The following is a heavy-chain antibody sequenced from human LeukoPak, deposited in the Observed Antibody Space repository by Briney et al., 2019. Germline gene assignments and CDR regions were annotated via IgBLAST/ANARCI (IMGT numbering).Heavy chain of an antibody. CDR3: AGGWEPYDYWFDP. Sequence: ASVKVSCKASGYTFSTYGITWVRQAHGQGLEWLGWISPHNGNTNYAQKFQGRVTLTTDTSANTAYLELRSLRSDDTAIYYCAGGWEPYDYWFDPWGQGTLVTVSS. CDR1: GYTFSTYG. J-gene: IGHJ5*02. CDR2: ISPHNGNT. V-gene: IGHV1-18*01. D-gene: IGHD5-12*01.